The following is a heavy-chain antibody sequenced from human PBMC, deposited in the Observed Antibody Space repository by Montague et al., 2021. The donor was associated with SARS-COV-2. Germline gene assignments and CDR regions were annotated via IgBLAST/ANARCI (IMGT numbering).Heavy chain of an antibody. V-gene: IGHV4-39*07. CDR3: AKGYSGSYRRNDAFDI. J-gene: IGHJ3*02. D-gene: IGHD1-26*01. CDR2: IYYSGST. Sequence: SETLSLTCTVSGGSISSSSYYWGWIRQPPGKGLEWIGSIYYSGSTYYNPSLKSRVTISVDTSKNQFSLKLSSVTAADTALYYCAKGYSGSYRRNDAFDIWGQGTMVTVSS. CDR1: GGSISSSSYY.